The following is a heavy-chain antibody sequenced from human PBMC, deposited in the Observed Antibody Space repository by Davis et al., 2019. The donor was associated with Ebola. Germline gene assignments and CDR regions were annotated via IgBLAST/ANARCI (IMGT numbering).Heavy chain of an antibody. CDR3: AKDLSFDFWSGYYYYGVDV. CDR2: ISGSSRNK. J-gene: IGHJ6*02. Sequence: GESLKISCPASGFTFNKHAMSWVRRAAGKGLEWVSGISGSSRNKYYADSVKGRFTISRDNSKITLYLQMNSLRAEDTAVYYCAKDLSFDFWSGYYYYGVDVWGQGTTVTVSS. V-gene: IGHV3-23*01. D-gene: IGHD3-3*01. CDR1: GFTFNKHA.